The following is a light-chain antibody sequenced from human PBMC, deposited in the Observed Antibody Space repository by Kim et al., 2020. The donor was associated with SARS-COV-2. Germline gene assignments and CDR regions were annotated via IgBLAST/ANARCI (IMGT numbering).Light chain of an antibody. CDR3: QHYSRFPYT. Sequence: SASVGDRVTITCRASQSINTWLAWYQQKPGKAPKLLIYLASTLESGVPPRFSGSGSGTEFTLTINSLQPDEFATYYCQHYSRFPYTFGQGTKLEI. CDR1: QSINTW. J-gene: IGKJ2*01. V-gene: IGKV1-5*03. CDR2: LAS.